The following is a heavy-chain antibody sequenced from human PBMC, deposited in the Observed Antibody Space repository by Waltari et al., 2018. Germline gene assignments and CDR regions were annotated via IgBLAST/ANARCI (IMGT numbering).Heavy chain of an antibody. CDR2: INHSGST. J-gene: IGHJ5*02. D-gene: IGHD6-6*01. V-gene: IGHV4-34*01. Sequence: QVQLQQWGAGLLKPSETLSLTCAVYGGSFSGYYWRWIRQPPGKGLEWIGEINHSGSTNYNPSLKSRVTISVDTSKNQFSLKLSSVTAADTAVYYCARARVNGAPARPAEIWFDPWGQGTLVTVSS. CDR3: ARARVNGAPARPAEIWFDP. CDR1: GGSFSGYY.